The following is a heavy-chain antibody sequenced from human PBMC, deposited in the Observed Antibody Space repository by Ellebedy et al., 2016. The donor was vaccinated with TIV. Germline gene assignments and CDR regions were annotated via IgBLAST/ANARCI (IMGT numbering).Heavy chain of an antibody. J-gene: IGHJ3*02. Sequence: PGGSLRLSCSISGVSISAHFWSWIRQPAGRGLEWLGHINSGGPTKYNPSLRSRVTISVDTSKGQLSLRLRSVTAADTAVYYCARDGPQLFDSFDIWGQGTVVTVSS. CDR1: GVSISAHF. CDR2: INSGGPT. D-gene: IGHD3-9*01. CDR3: ARDGPQLFDSFDI. V-gene: IGHV4-4*07.